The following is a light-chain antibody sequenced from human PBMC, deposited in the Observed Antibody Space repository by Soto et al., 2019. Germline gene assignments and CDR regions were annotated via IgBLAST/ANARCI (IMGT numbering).Light chain of an antibody. CDR1: QSISSY. CDR3: QQSYSTPWT. J-gene: IGKJ1*01. Sequence: DIQRTQSPSSLSASVGARVTITCRASQSISSYLNGYQQKPGKAPKLLIYAASSLQSGVPSRFSGSGSGTDFTLTISSLQPEDFATYYCQQSYSTPWTFGQGTKVEIK. V-gene: IGKV1-39*01. CDR2: AAS.